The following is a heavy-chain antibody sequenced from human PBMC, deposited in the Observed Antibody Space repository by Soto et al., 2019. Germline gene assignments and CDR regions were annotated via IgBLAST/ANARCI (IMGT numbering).Heavy chain of an antibody. CDR2: IYHSGTT. CDR3: ACIFSGGYGYGFYYYGMDV. V-gene: IGHV4-61*08. D-gene: IGHD5-18*01. Sequence: SETLSLTCTVSGESVSSGAYYWSWIRQPPGKGLEWIGYIYHSGTTNYNPSLKSRVTISLDTSKNQFSLKLSSVTAADTAVYYCACIFSGGYGYGFYYYGMDVWGQGTTVTVSS. CDR1: GESVSSGAYY. J-gene: IGHJ6*02.